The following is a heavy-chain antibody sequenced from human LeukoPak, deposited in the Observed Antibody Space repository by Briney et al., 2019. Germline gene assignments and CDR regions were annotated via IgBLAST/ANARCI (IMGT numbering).Heavy chain of an antibody. CDR1: GFTFSDYY. J-gene: IGHJ4*02. D-gene: IGHD6-19*01. V-gene: IGHV3-11*04. Sequence: GGSLRLSCVAPGFTFSDYYMSWIRQAPGKGLEWVSYIRCSGTTIHYADSVKGRFTISRDNAKNSLYLQMNSLRAEDTAVYYCARDRGAVTDVFDYWGQGTLVTVSS. CDR2: IRCSGTTI. CDR3: ARDRGAVTDVFDY.